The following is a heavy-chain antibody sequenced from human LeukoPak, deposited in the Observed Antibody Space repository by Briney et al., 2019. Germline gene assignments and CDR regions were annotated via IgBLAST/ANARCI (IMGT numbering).Heavy chain of an antibody. CDR1: GFTFSGYG. Sequence: GGSLRLSCAASGFTFSGYGMHWVRQAPGKGLEWVAFIRYDGSNKYYADSVKGRFTISRDNSKNTLYLQMNSLKTEDTAVYYCTTASSEIAAALNYYYYMDVWGKGTTVTVSS. D-gene: IGHD6-13*01. CDR3: TTASSEIAAALNYYYYMDV. J-gene: IGHJ6*03. V-gene: IGHV3-30*02. CDR2: IRYDGSNK.